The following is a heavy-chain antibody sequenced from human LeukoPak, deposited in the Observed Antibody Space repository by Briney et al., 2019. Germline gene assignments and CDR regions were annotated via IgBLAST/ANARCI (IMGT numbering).Heavy chain of an antibody. D-gene: IGHD6-6*01. V-gene: IGHV4-61*02. Sequence: KPSETLSLTHTVSGGPISCGSHYWPWIRQPAGKGLEWIGRMYTSGSTDYNPSLKSRPSISVDTSKNLFSLNLSSVTAADTAVYYSAREPGRVGEYNFDYWGQGILVTVSS. CDR1: GGPISCGSHY. CDR2: MYTSGST. J-gene: IGHJ4*02. CDR3: AREPGRVGEYNFDY.